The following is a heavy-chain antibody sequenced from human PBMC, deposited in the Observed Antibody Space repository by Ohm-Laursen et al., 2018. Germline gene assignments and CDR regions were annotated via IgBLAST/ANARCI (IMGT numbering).Heavy chain of an antibody. CDR3: ARGLFGVGYGMDV. CDR2: INPNSGGT. J-gene: IGHJ6*02. Sequence: SVKVSCNASGYTFTGYYMHWVRQAPGQGLEWMGWINPNSGGTNYAQKFQGKVTMTRDTSISTAYMELSRLRSDDTAVYYCARGLFGVGYGMDVWGQGTTVTVSS. D-gene: IGHD3-3*01. CDR1: GYTFTGYY. V-gene: IGHV1-2*02.